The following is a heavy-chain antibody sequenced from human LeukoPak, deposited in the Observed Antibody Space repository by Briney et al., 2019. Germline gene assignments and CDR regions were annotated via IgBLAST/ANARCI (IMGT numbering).Heavy chain of an antibody. Sequence: ASVTVSCKASGYTFTSYYIHWVRQAPGQGLEWMGIINPSGGSTSYAQKFQGRVTMTRDTSTSTVYMELSSLRSEDTAVYYCARASDYYDSSGYYNLGDYWGQGTLVTVSS. V-gene: IGHV1-46*01. J-gene: IGHJ4*02. CDR1: GYTFTSYY. D-gene: IGHD3-22*01. CDR3: ARASDYYDSSGYYNLGDY. CDR2: INPSGGST.